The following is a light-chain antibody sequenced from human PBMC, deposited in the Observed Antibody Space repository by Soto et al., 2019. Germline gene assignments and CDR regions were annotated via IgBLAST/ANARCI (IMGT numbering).Light chain of an antibody. Sequence: IVLMLSVSTLSVSPGERATLSCRASQSVSSNLAWYQQKPGQAPRLLIYGASTRATGIPARFSGSGSGTEFTLTISSLQYEDFAVYFCQQDTNWPLTFGGGNKVDIK. V-gene: IGKV3-15*01. CDR2: GAS. CDR3: QQDTNWPLT. CDR1: QSVSSN. J-gene: IGKJ4*01.